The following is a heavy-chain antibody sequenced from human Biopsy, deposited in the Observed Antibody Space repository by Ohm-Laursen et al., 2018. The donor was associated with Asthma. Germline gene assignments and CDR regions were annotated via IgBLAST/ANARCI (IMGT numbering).Heavy chain of an antibody. Sequence: GTLSLTCAVYGGSFSSNYWSWIRQTPGKGLEWLGETHHRGYTNYNPSLTNPLTLSVDTSKNQFSLRLTSVTAADTAVYYCARGSSSRLSQWELLVSGGKRAHSYYGMDVWGQGTTVTVSS. D-gene: IGHD1-26*01. J-gene: IGHJ6*02. CDR3: ARGSSSRLSQWELLVSGGKRAHSYYGMDV. CDR2: THHRGYT. V-gene: IGHV4-34*01. CDR1: GGSFSSNY.